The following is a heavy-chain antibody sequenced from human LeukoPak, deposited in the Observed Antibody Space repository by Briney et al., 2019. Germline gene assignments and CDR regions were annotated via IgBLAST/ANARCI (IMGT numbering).Heavy chain of an antibody. D-gene: IGHD2-15*01. CDR3: ATLVVAASWVQNDY. V-gene: IGHV4-34*01. CDR1: GGSFSGYY. J-gene: IGHJ4*02. Sequence: PSETLSLTCAVCGGSFSGYYWSWIRQPPGKGVEWSGEINHSGSTNYNPSLKSRVTISVDTSKNQFSLKLSSVTAADTAVYYCATLVVAASWVQNDYCGQGTLVTVSS. CDR2: INHSGST.